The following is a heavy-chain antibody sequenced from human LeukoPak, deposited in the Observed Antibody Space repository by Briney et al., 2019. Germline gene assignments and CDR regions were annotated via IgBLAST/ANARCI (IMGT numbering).Heavy chain of an antibody. CDR3: ARCRLRYYGLGSRTNNWFDP. V-gene: IGHV1-8*01. CDR2: MNPNSGNT. CDR1: GYTFTSYD. Sequence: ASVKVSCKASGYTFTSYDIHWVRQATGQGLDWMGWMNPNSGNTGYAQKFQGRVTMTRNTSISTAYMELSSLRSEDTAVYYCARCRLRYYGLGSRTNNWFDPWGQGTLVTVSS. D-gene: IGHD3-10*01. J-gene: IGHJ5*02.